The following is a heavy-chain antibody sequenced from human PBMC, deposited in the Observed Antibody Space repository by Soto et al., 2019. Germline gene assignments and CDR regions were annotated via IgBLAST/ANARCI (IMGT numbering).Heavy chain of an antibody. J-gene: IGHJ4*02. CDR2: IHRDGVT. CDR1: GGSTSSSDW. Sequence: QVHLQASGPGLVKPSETLSLTCAISGGSTSSSDWWTWVRQPPGEGLEWISEIHRDGVTNYNSSLNSRLTVSLDPSRNQFSLSLTSVTAADAAVYFCAGRPEIHRRWGQGILVSVSS. CDR3: AGRPEIHRR. V-gene: IGHV4-4*02. D-gene: IGHD1-26*01.